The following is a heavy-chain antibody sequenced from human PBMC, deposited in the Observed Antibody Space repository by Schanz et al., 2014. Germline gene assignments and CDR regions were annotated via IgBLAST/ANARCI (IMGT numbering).Heavy chain of an antibody. Sequence: EVQLLASGGGLVQPGGSLRLSCAASGFTFGDYAMTWVRQAPGKGLEWVSAINTGVNTYYADSVRGRFTMSRDNSKNTLYLQMNSLRAEDTAVYYCAKTPREYCNYDNCPNWFDSWGQGTLVTASS. J-gene: IGHJ5*01. CDR1: GFTFGDYA. V-gene: IGHV3-23*01. CDR3: AKTPREYCNYDNCPNWFDS. CDR2: INTGVNT. D-gene: IGHD2-15*01.